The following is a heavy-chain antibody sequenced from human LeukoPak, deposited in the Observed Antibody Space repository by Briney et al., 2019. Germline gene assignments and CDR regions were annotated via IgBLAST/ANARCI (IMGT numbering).Heavy chain of an antibody. J-gene: IGHJ3*02. CDR2: IWYDGSNK. D-gene: IGHD3-10*01. V-gene: IGHV3-33*01. Sequence: PGGSLRLSCAASGFTFSSYGMHWVRQAPGKGLEWGAVIWYDGSNKYYGDSAKGRFTISRDNSRNTLYLQMTSLRAEDTAVYYCARVLWFGEVLKGDAFDIWGQGTMVTVSS. CDR1: GFTFSSYG. CDR3: ARVLWFGEVLKGDAFDI.